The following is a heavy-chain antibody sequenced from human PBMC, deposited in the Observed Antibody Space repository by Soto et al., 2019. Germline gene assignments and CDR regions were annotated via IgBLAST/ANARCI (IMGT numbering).Heavy chain of an antibody. D-gene: IGHD3-22*01. V-gene: IGHV3-30*18. CDR3: AKDPGKYYYDTIAYLPDDY. CDR2: ISSDGSNT. J-gene: IGHJ4*02. Sequence: QVQLVESGGGVVQPGRSLRLSCAASGFTFSSFGMHWVRQAPGKGLDWVASISSDGSNTFYADSVKGRFTISRDNSKNTLYLQMNSLRAEDTAVYYCAKDPGKYYYDTIAYLPDDYWGQGTLVIVSS. CDR1: GFTFSSFG.